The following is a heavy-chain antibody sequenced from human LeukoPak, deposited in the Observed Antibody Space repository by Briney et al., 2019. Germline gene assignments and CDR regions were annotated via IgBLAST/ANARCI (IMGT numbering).Heavy chain of an antibody. V-gene: IGHV1-69*05. J-gene: IGHJ3*02. D-gene: IGHD2-2*01. CDR1: GGTFSSYA. CDR3: ARDSGRCSSTSCYPDDAFDI. CDR2: IIPIFGTA. Sequence: SVKVSCKASGGTFSSYAISWVRQAPGQGLEWMGGIIPIFGTANYAQKFQGRVTITTDESTSTAYMELSSLRSEDTAVYYCARDSGRCSSTSCYPDDAFDIWGQGIMVTVSS.